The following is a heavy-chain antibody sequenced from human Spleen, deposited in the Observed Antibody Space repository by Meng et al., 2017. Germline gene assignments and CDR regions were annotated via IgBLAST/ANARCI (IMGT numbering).Heavy chain of an antibody. Sequence: SETLSLTCVVPGGSFSDYYWSWIRQPPGKGLEWIGNIYLGGSTYYNPSLESRVTISLDTSKNQFSLKLNSVTAADTAVYYCARRLGSGWYVDYWGQGTLVTVSS. CDR1: GGSFSDYY. CDR3: ARRLGSGWYVDY. CDR2: IYLGGST. J-gene: IGHJ4*02. V-gene: IGHV4-34*01. D-gene: IGHD6-19*01.